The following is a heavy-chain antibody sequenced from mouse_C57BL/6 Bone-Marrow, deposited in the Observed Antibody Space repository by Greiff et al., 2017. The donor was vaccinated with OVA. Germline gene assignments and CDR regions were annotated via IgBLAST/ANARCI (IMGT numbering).Heavy chain of an antibody. CDR1: GYTFTDYE. Sequence: QVQLQQSGAELVRPGASVTLSCKASGYTFTDYEMHWVKQTPVHGLEWIGAIDPETGGTAYNQKFKGKAILTADKSSSTAYMELRSLTSEDSAVYYCTRERFIPWYFDYWGQGTTLTVSS. V-gene: IGHV1-15*01. CDR3: TRERFIPWYFDY. J-gene: IGHJ2*01. D-gene: IGHD1-1*01. CDR2: IDPETGGT.